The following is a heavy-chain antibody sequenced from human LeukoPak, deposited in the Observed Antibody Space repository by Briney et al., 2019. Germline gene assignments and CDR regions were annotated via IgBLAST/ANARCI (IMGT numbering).Heavy chain of an antibody. V-gene: IGHV4-39*01. D-gene: IGHD6-13*01. J-gene: IGHJ4*02. CDR2: IYYSGST. CDR3: ARQHPYSSSLRPYYFDY. CDR1: GGSISSSSYY. Sequence: SETLSLTCTVSGGSISSSSYYWGWIRQPPGKGLEWIGSIYYSGSTYYNPSLKSRVTISVDTSKNQFSLKLSSVTAADTAVYYCARQHPYSSSLRPYYFDYWGQGTLVTVSS.